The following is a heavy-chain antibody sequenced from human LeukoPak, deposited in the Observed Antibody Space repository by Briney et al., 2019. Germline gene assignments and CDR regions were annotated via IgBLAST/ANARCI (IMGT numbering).Heavy chain of an antibody. Sequence: SETLSLTCAVYGGSFSGYYWSWIRQPPGKGLEWIGEINHSGSTNYNPSLKSRVTISVDTSKNQFSLKLNSVTAADTAVYYCARARFYYYYYYMDVWGKGTTVTVSS. J-gene: IGHJ6*03. CDR3: ARARFYYYYYYMDV. CDR2: INHSGST. V-gene: IGHV4-34*01. CDR1: GGSFSGYY.